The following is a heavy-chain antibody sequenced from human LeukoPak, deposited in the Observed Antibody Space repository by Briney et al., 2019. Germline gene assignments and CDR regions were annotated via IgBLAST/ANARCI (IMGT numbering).Heavy chain of an antibody. D-gene: IGHD3-22*01. CDR2: ISGSGGST. CDR3: AKDGGRYYYDSSGYYQF. Sequence: HPGGSLRLSCAASGFTFSSYAMSWVRQAPGKGLEWVSAISGSGGSTYYADSVKGRFTISRDNSKNTLHLQMNSLRAEDTAVYYCAKDGGRYYYDSSGYYQFWGQGTLVTVSS. V-gene: IGHV3-23*01. J-gene: IGHJ4*02. CDR1: GFTFSSYA.